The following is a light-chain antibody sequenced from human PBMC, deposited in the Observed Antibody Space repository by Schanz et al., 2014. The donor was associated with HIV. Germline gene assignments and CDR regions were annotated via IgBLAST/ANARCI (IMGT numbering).Light chain of an antibody. CDR1: SSNVGAGFD. J-gene: IGLJ1*01. V-gene: IGLV1-40*01. CDR3: QSYDSSLNSYV. Sequence: QSVLTQPPSASGPPGQRVTIPCSGSSSNVGAGFDVHWYQQVLGKAPTLLIYTNDNRPSGVPDRYSGSKSGTSASLAITGLQAEDEADYYCQSYDSSLNSYVFGSGTKVTVL. CDR2: TND.